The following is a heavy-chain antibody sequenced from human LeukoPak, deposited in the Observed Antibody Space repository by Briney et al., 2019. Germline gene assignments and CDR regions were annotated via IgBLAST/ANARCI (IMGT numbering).Heavy chain of an antibody. CDR1: GYTFTGYY. CDR3: ATAPTPPYEWELLT. Sequence: ASVKVSCKASGYTFTGYYMHWVRQAPGKGLEWMGGFDPEDGDTIYAQKFQGRVTMTEDTSTDTAYMELSSLRSEDTAVYYCATAPTPPYEWELLTWGQGTLVTVSS. V-gene: IGHV1-24*01. D-gene: IGHD1-26*01. CDR2: FDPEDGDT. J-gene: IGHJ5*02.